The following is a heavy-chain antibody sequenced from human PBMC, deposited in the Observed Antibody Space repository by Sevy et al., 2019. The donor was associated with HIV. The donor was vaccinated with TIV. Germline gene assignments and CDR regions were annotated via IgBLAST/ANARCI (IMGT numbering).Heavy chain of an antibody. J-gene: IGHJ4*02. V-gene: IGHV3-30-3*01. CDR3: ARDGVDCSGGSCYHLFDY. Sequence: GGSLRLSCAASGFTFSSYAMHWVRQAPGKGLEWVAVISYDGSNKYYADSVKGRFTISRDNSKNTLYLQMNSLRAEDTAVYYFARDGVDCSGGSCYHLFDYWGQGTLVTVSS. CDR2: ISYDGSNK. CDR1: GFTFSSYA. D-gene: IGHD2-15*01.